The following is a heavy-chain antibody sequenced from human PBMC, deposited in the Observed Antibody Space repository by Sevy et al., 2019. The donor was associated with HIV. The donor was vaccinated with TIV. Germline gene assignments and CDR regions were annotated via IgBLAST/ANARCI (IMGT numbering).Heavy chain of an antibody. CDR2: IWYDGSNQ. V-gene: IGHV3-33*01. CDR1: GFNFNRFA. CDR3: ARESREFRFDP. Sequence: GGSLRLSCAASGFNFNRFAMHWVRQAPGKGLEWLALIWYDGSNQDYVESVKGRFTISRDNSKNTVFLQMNSLRAEDTAVYYCARESREFRFDPWGQGTLVTVSS. J-gene: IGHJ5*02.